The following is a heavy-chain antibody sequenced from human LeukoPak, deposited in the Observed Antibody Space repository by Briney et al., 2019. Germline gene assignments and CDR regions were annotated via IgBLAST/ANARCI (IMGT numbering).Heavy chain of an antibody. D-gene: IGHD2-15*01. CDR2: ISAYNGNT. J-gene: IGHJ5*02. Sequence: GASVKVSCKASGYTFTSYGISWVRQAPGQGLEWMGWISAYNGNTNYAQKLQGRVTMTTDTSTSTAYMELRSLRSDDTAVYYCAREPSEYCSGGSCYRSGPSWFDPWGQGTLVTVSS. CDR1: GYTFTSYG. V-gene: IGHV1-18*01. CDR3: AREPSEYCSGGSCYRSGPSWFDP.